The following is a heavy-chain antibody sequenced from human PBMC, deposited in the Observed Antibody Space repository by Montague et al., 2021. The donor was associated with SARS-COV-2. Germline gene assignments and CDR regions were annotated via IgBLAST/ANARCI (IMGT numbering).Heavy chain of an antibody. D-gene: IGHD3-16*02. J-gene: IGHJ4*02. V-gene: IGHV4-59*01. CDR1: GRSISSYY. Sequence: SETLSLTCIVSGRSISSYYWNWIRQPPGKGLEWIGYIYYSGRTNYNPSLKSRVTISVDTSKNQFSLKLSSVTAADTAVYYCARGGGSGYRYYFDYWGQGSLVTVSS. CDR2: IYYSGRT. CDR3: ARGGGSGYRYYFDY.